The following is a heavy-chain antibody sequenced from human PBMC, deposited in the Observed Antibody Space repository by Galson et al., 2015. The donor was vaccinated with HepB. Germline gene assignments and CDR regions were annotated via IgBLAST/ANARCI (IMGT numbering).Heavy chain of an antibody. CDR1: GFTFNVYW. V-gene: IGHV3-7*01. CDR3: ARFLYGSSGLDY. D-gene: IGHD3-22*01. CDR2: IKQDGSEE. Sequence: SLRLSCAASGFTFNVYWMTWVRQAPGKGLEWVANIKQDGSEEYYVDSVKGRFTISRDNTKSSLYLQLNSLRADDTAVYYCARFLYGSSGLDYWGQGTLVTVSS. J-gene: IGHJ4*02.